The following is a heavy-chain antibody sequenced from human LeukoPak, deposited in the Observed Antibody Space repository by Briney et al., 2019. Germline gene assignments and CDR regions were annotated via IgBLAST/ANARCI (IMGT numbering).Heavy chain of an antibody. CDR3: APPPYYYDANGYSVA. CDR2: INYIGRT. V-gene: IGHV4-34*01. J-gene: IGHJ5*02. D-gene: IGHD3-22*01. Sequence: WETLSLTFSVYGRSFICFHWDSVRQTPARGLGRIGDINYIGRTNNNPSLTSRVTISVDPSKNQFSLNLSSVTAADTAVYYCAPPPYYYDANGYSVAWGQGTLVTVSS. CDR1: GRSFICFH.